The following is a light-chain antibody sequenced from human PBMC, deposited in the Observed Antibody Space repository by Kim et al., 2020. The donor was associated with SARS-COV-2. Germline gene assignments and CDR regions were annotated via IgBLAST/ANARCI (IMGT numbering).Light chain of an antibody. Sequence: SASVGDRVTITCRASQSISSYLNWYQQKPGKAPKLLIYAASSLQSGVPSRFSGSGSGTDFTLTISSLQPEDVATYCCHQSYSTPLTFGGGTKVDIK. V-gene: IGKV1-39*01. CDR1: QSISSY. J-gene: IGKJ4*01. CDR2: AAS. CDR3: HQSYSTPLT.